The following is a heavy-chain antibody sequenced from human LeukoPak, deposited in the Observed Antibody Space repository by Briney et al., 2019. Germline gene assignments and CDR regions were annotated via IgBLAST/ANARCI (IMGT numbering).Heavy chain of an antibody. D-gene: IGHD3-22*01. V-gene: IGHV3-21*01. CDR1: GFTFSSYS. J-gene: IGHJ3*02. CDR2: ISSSSSYI. CDR3: ARHPYYYYSSAYLRHDAFDI. Sequence: PGGSLRLSCAASGFTFSSYSMNWVRQAPGKGLEWVSSISSSSSYIYYADSVKGRFTISRDNAKNSLYLQMNSLRAEDTAVYYCARHPYYYYSSAYLRHDAFDIWGQGTMVTVSS.